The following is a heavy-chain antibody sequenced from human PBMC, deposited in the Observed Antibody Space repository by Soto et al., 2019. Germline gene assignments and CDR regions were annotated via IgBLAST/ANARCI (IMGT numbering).Heavy chain of an antibody. J-gene: IGHJ4*02. CDR1: GGSISSTSYS. CDR3: ARQVVDGTVAGAGSFDY. Sequence: QLQLQESGPGLVKPSETLSLTCTVSGGSISSTSYSWVWIRQPPGKGLEWIGSFYYSGSTYYNPSLKSRVTISVDTSENHFSLRLSSVTAADTAVYYCARQVVDGTVAGAGSFDYWGQGTLVTVSS. D-gene: IGHD6-19*01. V-gene: IGHV4-39*01. CDR2: FYYSGST.